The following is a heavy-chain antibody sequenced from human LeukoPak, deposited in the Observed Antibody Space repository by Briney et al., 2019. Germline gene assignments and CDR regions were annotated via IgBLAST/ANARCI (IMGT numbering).Heavy chain of an antibody. CDR1: GGSISSYY. Sequence: SETLSLTCTVSGGSISSYYWSWIRQPAGKGLERIVRIYTSGSTNYNPSLKSRVTMSVDTSKNQFSLKLSSVTAADTAVYYCARSYYYDSSGYTDDYWGQGTLVTVSS. D-gene: IGHD3-22*01. CDR2: IYTSGST. CDR3: ARSYYYDSSGYTDDY. J-gene: IGHJ4*02. V-gene: IGHV4-4*07.